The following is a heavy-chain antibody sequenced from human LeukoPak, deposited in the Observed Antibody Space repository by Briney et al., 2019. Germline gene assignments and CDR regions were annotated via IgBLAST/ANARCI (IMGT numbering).Heavy chain of an antibody. D-gene: IGHD1-1*01. CDR2: ISGSGGST. CDR1: GFTFSSYA. CDR3: AKSLLTTATGTGRAFDI. V-gene: IGHV3-23*01. Sequence: GGSLRLSCAASGFTFSSYAMSWVRQAPGKGLEWVSAISGSGGSTYYADSVKGRFTISRDNSKNTLYLQMNGLRAEDSAEYYCAKSLLTTATGTGRAFDIWGQGTVVIVSS. J-gene: IGHJ3*02.